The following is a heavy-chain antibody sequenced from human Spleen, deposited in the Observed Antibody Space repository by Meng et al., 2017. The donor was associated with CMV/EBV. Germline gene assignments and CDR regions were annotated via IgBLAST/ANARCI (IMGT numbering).Heavy chain of an antibody. CDR3: ARWGSNYFAFDY. CDR2: IYYSGST. Sequence: SETLSLTCTVSGGSISSYYWSWIRQPPGKGLEWIGYIYYSGSTNYNPSLKSRVTISVDTSKNQFSLKLSSVAAADTAVYFCARWGSNYFAFDYWGPGMLVTVSS. D-gene: IGHD3-10*01. J-gene: IGHJ4*02. CDR1: GGSISSYY. V-gene: IGHV4-59*01.